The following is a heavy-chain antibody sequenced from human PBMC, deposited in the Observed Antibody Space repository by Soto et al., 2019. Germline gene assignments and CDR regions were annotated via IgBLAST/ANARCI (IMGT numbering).Heavy chain of an antibody. J-gene: IGHJ4*02. CDR2: IIPILGIA. V-gene: IGHV1-69*02. Sequence: EASVKVSCKASGGTFSSYTISWVRQAPGQGLEWMGRIIPILGIANYAQKFQGRVTITADKSTSTAYMELSSLRSEDTAVYYCARSRVYYYDSSGYYIDYWGQGTLVTVSS. CDR3: ARSRVYYYDSSGYYIDY. CDR1: GGTFSSYT. D-gene: IGHD3-22*01.